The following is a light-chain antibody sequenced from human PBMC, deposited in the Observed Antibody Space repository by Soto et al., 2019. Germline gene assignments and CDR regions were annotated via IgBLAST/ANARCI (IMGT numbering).Light chain of an antibody. Sequence: QSALTQPASVSGSPGQSIAIPCTGTSSDVGAYNCVSWYQQHPGKAPKLMIYDVNNRPSGVSNRFSGSKSGNTASLTISGLQAEDEADYYCCSYTTSSTYVFGTGTKVTVL. CDR2: DVN. V-gene: IGLV2-14*03. J-gene: IGLJ1*01. CDR3: CSYTTSSTYV. CDR1: SSDVGAYNC.